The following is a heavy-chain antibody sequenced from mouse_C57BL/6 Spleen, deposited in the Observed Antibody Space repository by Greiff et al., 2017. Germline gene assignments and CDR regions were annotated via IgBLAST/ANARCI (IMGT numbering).Heavy chain of an antibody. CDR3: ARKRGGRAMDY. CDR1: GYTFTSYW. CDR2: IGPCDSYT. J-gene: IGHJ4*01. D-gene: IGHD6-1*01. V-gene: IGHV1-50*01. Sequence: VQLQQPGAELVKPGASVKLSCKASGYTFTSYWMQWVKQRPGQGLEWIGEIGPCDSYTNYNQKFKGKATLTVDTSSSTAYMQLSSLTSEDSAVYYCARKRGGRAMDYWGQGTSVTVSA.